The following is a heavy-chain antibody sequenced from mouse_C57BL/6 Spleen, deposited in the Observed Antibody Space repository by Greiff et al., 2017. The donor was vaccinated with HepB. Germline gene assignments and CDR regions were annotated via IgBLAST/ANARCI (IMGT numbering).Heavy chain of an antibody. Sequence: VKLVESGAELVRPGASVTLSCKASGYTFTDYEMHWVKQTPVHGLEWIGAIDPETGGTAYNQKFKGKAILTADKSSSTAYMELRSLTSEDSAVYYCTKFYDYDRGGYWGQGTTLTVSS. CDR3: TKFYDYDRGGY. J-gene: IGHJ2*01. D-gene: IGHD2-4*01. CDR1: GYTFTDYE. V-gene: IGHV1-15*01. CDR2: IDPETGGT.